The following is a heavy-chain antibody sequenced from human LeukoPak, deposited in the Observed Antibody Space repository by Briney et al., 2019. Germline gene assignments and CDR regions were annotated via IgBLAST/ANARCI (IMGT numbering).Heavy chain of an antibody. CDR2: ISDSGGGT. D-gene: IGHD3-10*01. CDR3: AKRGVVIRVFLVGFHKEAYYFES. CDR1: GITLSNYG. V-gene: IGHV3-23*01. J-gene: IGHJ4*02. Sequence: GGSLRLSCAVSGITLSNYGMSSVRPAPGTGLEWVADISDSGGGTNYADSVKGRFTISKDNPKNTLYLQMNSLRAEDTAVYFCAKRGVVIRVFLVGFHKEAYYFESWGQGALVTVSS.